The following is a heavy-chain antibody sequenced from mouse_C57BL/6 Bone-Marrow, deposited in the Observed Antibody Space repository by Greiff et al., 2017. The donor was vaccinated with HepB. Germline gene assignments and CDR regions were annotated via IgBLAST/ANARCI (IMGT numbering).Heavy chain of an antibody. V-gene: IGHV10-1*01. CDR1: GFSFNTYA. Sequence: EVQVVESGGGLVQPKGSLKLSCAASGFSFNTYAMNWVRQAPGKGLEWVARIRSKSNNYATYYADSVKDRFTISRDDSESMLYLQMNNLKTEDTAMYYCVRDGRDYFDYWGQGTTLTVSS. J-gene: IGHJ2*01. CDR3: VRDGRDYFDY. CDR2: IRSKSNNYAT. D-gene: IGHD1-1*01.